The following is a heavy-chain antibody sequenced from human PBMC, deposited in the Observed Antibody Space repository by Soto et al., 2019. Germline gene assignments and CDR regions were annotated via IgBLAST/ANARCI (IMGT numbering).Heavy chain of an antibody. CDR1: GGSISSHSHY. CDR2: VYFSGRK. D-gene: IGHD2-21*01. CDR3: AIRLGWLKHF. J-gene: IGHJ4*02. Sequence: TLSLTCSVSGGSISSHSHYWGWIRQPPGKVLECIVSVYFSGRKYYXXXLQSPVIXXADMSKNHCSXKLTSXTPADTAVYYCAIRLGWLKHFWAQGILVTVSS. V-gene: IGHV4-39*02.